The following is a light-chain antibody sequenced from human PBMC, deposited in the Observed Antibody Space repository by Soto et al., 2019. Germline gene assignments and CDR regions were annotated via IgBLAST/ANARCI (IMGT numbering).Light chain of an antibody. J-gene: IGLJ1*01. CDR3: SSYTSSSTSV. Sequence: QSVLTQPASVSGSPGQAITISFTGTSSDVGGYNYVSWYQQHPGKAPKLMIYDVSHRPSGVSNRFSGSKSGNTASLSISGLQAEDEADYYCSSYTSSSTSVFGTGTKVTV. CDR1: SSDVGGYNY. V-gene: IGLV2-14*01. CDR2: DVS.